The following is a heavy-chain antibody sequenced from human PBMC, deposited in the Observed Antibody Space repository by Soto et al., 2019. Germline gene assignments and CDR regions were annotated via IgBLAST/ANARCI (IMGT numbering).Heavy chain of an antibody. CDR2: ISWDGGVT. Sequence: EVQLVESGGVVVQSGGTLRLACAVSGFTFEDYTMHWVRQAPEKGLEWVSLISWDGGVTYYADSVKGRFTVSRDNGKSSLFLQMNGLRSEDTALYYCVKDHYEILTGSNRELDDLGQGTLVTVSS. V-gene: IGHV3-43*01. CDR3: VKDHYEILTGSNRELDD. CDR1: GFTFEDYT. D-gene: IGHD3-9*01. J-gene: IGHJ4*02.